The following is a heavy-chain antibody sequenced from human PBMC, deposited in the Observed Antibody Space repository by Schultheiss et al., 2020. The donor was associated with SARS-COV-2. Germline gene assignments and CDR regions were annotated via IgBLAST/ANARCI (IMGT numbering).Heavy chain of an antibody. CDR3: ARVVYDSSGYRRYWYFDL. Sequence: SQTLSLTCTVSGGSVSSGSYYWSWIRQPPGKGLEWIGYIYYSGSTYYNPSLKSRVTISVDRSKNQFSLKLSSVTAADTAVYYCARVVYDSSGYRRYWYFDLWGRGTLVTVSS. CDR1: GGSVSSGSYY. CDR2: IYYSGST. J-gene: IGHJ2*01. D-gene: IGHD3-22*01. V-gene: IGHV4-61*01.